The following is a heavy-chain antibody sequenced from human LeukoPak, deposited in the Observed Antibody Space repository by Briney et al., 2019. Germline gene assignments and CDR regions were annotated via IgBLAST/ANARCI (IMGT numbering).Heavy chain of an antibody. CDR2: IYNSGST. CDR1: GNSISNTYY. Sequence: SETLSLTCAVSGNSISNTYYWGWIRQPPGKELEWIGSIYNSGSTHYNPSLKSRVTISVDTSKNQFSLKLSSVTAADTAVYYCAMNSSGNYFDYWGQGTLVTVSS. CDR3: AMNSSGNYFDY. D-gene: IGHD1-26*01. J-gene: IGHJ4*02. V-gene: IGHV4-38-2*01.